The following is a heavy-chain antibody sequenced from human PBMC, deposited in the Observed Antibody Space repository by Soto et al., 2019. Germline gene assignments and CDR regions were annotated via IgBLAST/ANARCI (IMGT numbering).Heavy chain of an antibody. CDR1: GYTFTSYA. J-gene: IGHJ6*03. CDR3: ARTHSGYDYYYYYYMDV. V-gene: IGHV1-3*01. Sequence: ASVKVSCKASGYTFTSYAMHWVRQAPGQRLEWMGWINAGNGNTKYSQKFQGRVTITRDTSASTAYMELSSLRSEDTAVYYCARTHSGYDYYYYYYMDVWGKGTTVTVSS. D-gene: IGHD5-12*01. CDR2: INAGNGNT.